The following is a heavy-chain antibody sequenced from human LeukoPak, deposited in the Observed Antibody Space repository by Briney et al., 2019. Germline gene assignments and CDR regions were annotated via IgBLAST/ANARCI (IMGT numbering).Heavy chain of an antibody. CDR3: AREENGGVYDDGFDI. D-gene: IGHD5/OR15-5a*01. V-gene: IGHV3-53*01. Sequence: GGSLRLSCAASGFTFSSNYMGWVRQAPGKGLEWVSVIHSDGRTFYADSVEGRFTISRDNFKNTLYLQMYSLRAEDTAVYYCAREENGGVYDDGFDIWGQGTMVTVSS. J-gene: IGHJ3*02. CDR1: GFTFSSNY. CDR2: IHSDGRT.